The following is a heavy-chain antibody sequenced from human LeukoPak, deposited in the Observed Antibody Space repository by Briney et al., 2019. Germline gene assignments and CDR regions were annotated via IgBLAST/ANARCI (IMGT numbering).Heavy chain of an antibody. CDR1: GFSLNTRGVG. J-gene: IGHJ4*02. CDR3: AHRKNYYDSSVFDN. CDR2: IYWDDDG. Sequence: SGPTLVNPTQTLTLTCTFSGFSLNTRGVGVGWIRQPPGRALEWLALIYWDDDGRYSPSLKSRLTITKDTSKNQVVLTITNMDPVDTATYFRAHRKNYYDSSVFDNWGQGTLVTVSS. D-gene: IGHD3-22*01. V-gene: IGHV2-5*02.